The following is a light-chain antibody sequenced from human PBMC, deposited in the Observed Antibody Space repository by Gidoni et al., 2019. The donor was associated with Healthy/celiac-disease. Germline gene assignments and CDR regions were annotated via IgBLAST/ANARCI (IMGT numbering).Light chain of an antibody. CDR2: LGS. V-gene: IGKV2-28*01. J-gene: IGKJ2*02. Sequence: DIVMTQSPLSLPVTPGEPASISCRSSQSLLHSNGYNYLDWYLQKPGQSPQLLIYLGSNRASGVPDRFSGSGSGTDFTLKISRVEAEDVGVYYCMQDLQRPCTFGQGTKLEIK. CDR1: QSLLHSNGYNY. CDR3: MQDLQRPCT.